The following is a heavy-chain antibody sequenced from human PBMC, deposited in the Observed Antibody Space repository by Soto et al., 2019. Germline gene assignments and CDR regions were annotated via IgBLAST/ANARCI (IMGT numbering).Heavy chain of an antibody. CDR1: GYTFTSYD. J-gene: IGHJ6*03. CDR3: ARGGTPIFGVVPYYYYMDV. D-gene: IGHD3-3*01. CDR2: MNPNSGNT. Sequence: GASVKVSCKASGYTFTSYDINWVRQATGQGLEWMRWMNPNSGNTGYAQKFQGRVTMTRNTSISTAYMELSSLRSEDTAVYYCARGGTPIFGVVPYYYYMDVWGKGTTVTVSS. V-gene: IGHV1-8*01.